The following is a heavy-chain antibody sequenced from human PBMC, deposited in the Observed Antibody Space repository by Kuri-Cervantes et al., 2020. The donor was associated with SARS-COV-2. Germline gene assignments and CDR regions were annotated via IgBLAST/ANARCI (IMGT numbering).Heavy chain of an antibody. J-gene: IGHJ4*02. Sequence: GGSLRLSCAASGITFSSYAMSWVRQAPGKGLEWVSAISGSGGSTYYADSVKGRFTISRDNSKNTLYLQMNSLRAEDTAVYYCAKWEYQLLWPFDYWGQGTLVTVPS. CDR3: AKWEYQLLWPFDY. CDR1: GITFSSYA. CDR2: ISGSGGST. D-gene: IGHD2-2*01. V-gene: IGHV3-23*01.